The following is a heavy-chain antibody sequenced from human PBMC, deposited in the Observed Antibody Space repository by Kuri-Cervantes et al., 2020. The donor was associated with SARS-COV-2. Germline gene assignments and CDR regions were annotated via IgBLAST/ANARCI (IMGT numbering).Heavy chain of an antibody. CDR1: GFTFSSYS. D-gene: IGHD4-17*01. J-gene: IGHJ4*02. CDR3: AKHDYGDYGTFDY. Sequence: ETLSLTCAASGFTFSSYSMNWVRQAPGKGLEWVSAISGSGGSTYYADSVKGRFTISRDNSKNTLYLQMNSLRAEDTAVYYCAKHDYGDYGTFDYWGQGTLVTVSS. V-gene: IGHV3-23*01. CDR2: ISGSGGST.